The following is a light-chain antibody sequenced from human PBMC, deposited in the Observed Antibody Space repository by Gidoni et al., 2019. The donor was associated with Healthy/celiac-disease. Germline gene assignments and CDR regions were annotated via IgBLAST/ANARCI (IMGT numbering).Light chain of an antibody. V-gene: IGKV3-20*01. CDR1: QSVSSSY. CDR2: GAS. J-gene: IGKJ4*01. Sequence: EIVLTQSPGTLSLSPGERATLSCRASQSVSSSYLAWYQQKPGQAPRLLIYGASSRATGIPDRFRGSGSGTDFTLTISRLEPEDFEVYYCQQYGSSPLTFGGGTKVEIK. CDR3: QQYGSSPLT.